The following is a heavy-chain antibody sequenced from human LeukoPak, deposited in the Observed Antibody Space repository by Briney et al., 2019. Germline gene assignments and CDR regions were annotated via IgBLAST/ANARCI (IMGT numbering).Heavy chain of an antibody. Sequence: GGSLRLSCAASGFTFSTYSMNWGRQAPGKGLEWVSSISSSSSSISYADSVKGRFTISRDNAKNSLYLQMNSLRAEDTAVYYCASYLTGGRWYFDLWGRGTLVTVSS. D-gene: IGHD3-16*01. CDR1: GFTFSTYS. V-gene: IGHV3-21*01. CDR3: ASYLTGGRWYFDL. CDR2: ISSSSSSI. J-gene: IGHJ2*01.